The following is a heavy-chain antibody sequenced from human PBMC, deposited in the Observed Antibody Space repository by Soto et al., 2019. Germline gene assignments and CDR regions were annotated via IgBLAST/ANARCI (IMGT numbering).Heavy chain of an antibody. V-gene: IGHV4-39*01. CDR1: GGSISSSSYY. D-gene: IGHD3-10*01. J-gene: IGHJ4*02. CDR3: ARLRAMVRGVTFDY. CDR2: IYYSGST. Sequence: SETLSLTCTVSGGSISSSSYYWGWIRQPPGKGLEWIGSIYYSGSTYYNPSLKSRVTISVDTSKNQFSLKLSSVTAADTVVYYCARLRAMVRGVTFDYWGQGTLVTVSS.